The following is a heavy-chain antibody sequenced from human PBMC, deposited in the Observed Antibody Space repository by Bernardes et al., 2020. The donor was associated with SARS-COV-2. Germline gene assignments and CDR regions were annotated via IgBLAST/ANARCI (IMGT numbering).Heavy chain of an antibody. J-gene: IGHJ6*02. CDR3: AKDYSVIGQAVYYYGLDV. V-gene: IGHV3-23*01. CDR2: ISGSGDAT. D-gene: IGHD4-4*01. CDR1: GFTFSSYA. Sequence: GRSLRLFCAASGFTFSSYAMSWVRQAPGKGLEWVSTISGSGDATYYADSVKGRFTISRDNSKNTLYLQMNSLRAEDTAVYYCAKDYSVIGQAVYYYGLDVWGQGTTVTVSS.